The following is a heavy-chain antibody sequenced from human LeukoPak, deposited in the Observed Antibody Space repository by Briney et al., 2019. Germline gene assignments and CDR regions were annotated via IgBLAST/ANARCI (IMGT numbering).Heavy chain of an antibody. V-gene: IGHV3-7*01. CDR3: ARDLPPLAAAGPFDY. D-gene: IGHD6-13*01. CDR2: IQQDGREK. J-gene: IGHJ4*02. CDR1: GFTFLSYW. Sequence: PGGSLRLSCAASGFTFLSYWMSWVRQAPGKGLEWVANIQQDGREKYYVDSVEGRFTISRDNAKNSLYLQMNSLRAEDTAVYYCARDLPPLAAAGPFDYWGQGILVTVSS.